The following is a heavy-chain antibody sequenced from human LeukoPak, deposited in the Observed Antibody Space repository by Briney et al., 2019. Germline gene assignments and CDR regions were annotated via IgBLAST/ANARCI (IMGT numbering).Heavy chain of an antibody. V-gene: IGHV3-30-3*02. CDR2: ISYDGSNK. J-gene: IGHJ6*01. CDR3: AKCPSSLSCYGVRLDV. D-gene: IGHD2-2*01. CDR1: GFAFSSYA. Sequence: PGRSLRLSCAASGFAFSSYAMHWVRQAPGKGLEWVAVISYDGSNKYYADSVKGRFTISRDNSKNTLYLEMNSLGVDDTAIYYCAKCPSSLSCYGVRLDVWGQGATVTVSS.